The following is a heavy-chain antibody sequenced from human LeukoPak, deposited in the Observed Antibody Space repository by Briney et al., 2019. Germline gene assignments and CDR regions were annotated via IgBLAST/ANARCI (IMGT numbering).Heavy chain of an antibody. CDR3: ARSLLSAGSGSYGFDP. V-gene: IGHV4-30-4*08. CDR1: GFTFSSYS. Sequence: LRLSCAASGFTFSSYSMNWVRQPPGKGLEWIGHIYYSGSTHHNPSLKSRVTISVDTSKNQFSLKLSSVTATDTAVYYCARSLLSAGSGSYGFDPWGQGTLVTVSS. CDR2: IYYSGST. D-gene: IGHD3-10*01. J-gene: IGHJ5*02.